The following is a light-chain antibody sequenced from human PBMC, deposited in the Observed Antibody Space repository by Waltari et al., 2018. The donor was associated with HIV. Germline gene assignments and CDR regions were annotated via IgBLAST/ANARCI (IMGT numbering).Light chain of an antibody. Sequence: DIVLTQSPDSLTVSLGEGASISCKSSQTLFYSTDNQNHLAWYQERAGRSPRLLVTRASGRQPGVADRFSGSGSGTNVTLTSSSVQAEDVAIYYCQQSYTIPLTFGPGTRVDI. CDR1: QTLFYSTDNQNH. J-gene: IGKJ3*01. V-gene: IGKV4-1*01. CDR3: QQSYTIPLT. CDR2: RAS.